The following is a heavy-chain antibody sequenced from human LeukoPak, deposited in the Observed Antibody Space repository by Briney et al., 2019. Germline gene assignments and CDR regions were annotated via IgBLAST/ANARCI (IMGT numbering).Heavy chain of an antibody. V-gene: IGHV3-30*09. CDR3: AGDSARTIFGVIST. J-gene: IGHJ4*02. CDR1: GFAFSKYA. Sequence: GGSLRLSCVASGFAFSKYAMHWVRQAPGKGLEWVGVVSYDGSNKFYADFVKGRFAISKDNSKNTLSLQMNGLRPEDTAMCYCAGDSARTIFGVISTWGQGTLVTVSS. D-gene: IGHD3-3*01. CDR2: VSYDGSNK.